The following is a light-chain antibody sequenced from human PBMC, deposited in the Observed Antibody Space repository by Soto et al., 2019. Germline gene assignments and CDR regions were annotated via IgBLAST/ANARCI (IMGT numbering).Light chain of an antibody. V-gene: IGLV1-40*01. J-gene: IGLJ3*02. CDR3: QAYDYSLTASV. CDR2: GNR. Sequence: QSVLTQPPSVSAAPGQKVTLSCTGNSSNLGAGYDVHWYQQLPGAAPKLVIFGNRNRPSGVPERFSGSKSGTSASLAITGLQAEDEADYYCQAYDYSLTASVFGGGTKVTVL. CDR1: SSNLGAGYD.